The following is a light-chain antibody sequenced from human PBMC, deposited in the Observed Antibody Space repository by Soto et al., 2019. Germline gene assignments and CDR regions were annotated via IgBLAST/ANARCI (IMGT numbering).Light chain of an antibody. CDR1: ISDFVIYNY. Sequence: QSALTQPASVSGSPGQSITISCTGTISDFVIYNYVSWYQQHPGKAPKLMLYGVSNRPSGVSNRFSGSKSGNTASLTISGLQAEDEADYYCSSHTTSSALQVFGTGTKDTVL. CDR3: SSHTTSSALQV. V-gene: IGLV2-14*01. CDR2: GVS. J-gene: IGLJ1*01.